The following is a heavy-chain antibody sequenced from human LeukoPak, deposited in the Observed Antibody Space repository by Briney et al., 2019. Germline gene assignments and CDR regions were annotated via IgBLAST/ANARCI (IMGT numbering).Heavy chain of an antibody. CDR1: GYTLTELS. Sequence: ASVKLSCKVSGYTLTELSMHWVRKAPGNGLEWMGGFAPEDGETIYGQKLQGRVTMTEDTSTDTAYMGLSRLRSEDTAVYYCATPRDYDSSGYLNPLDYWGQGTLVTVSS. CDR2: FAPEDGET. D-gene: IGHD3-22*01. J-gene: IGHJ4*02. CDR3: ATPRDYDSSGYLNPLDY. V-gene: IGHV1-24*01.